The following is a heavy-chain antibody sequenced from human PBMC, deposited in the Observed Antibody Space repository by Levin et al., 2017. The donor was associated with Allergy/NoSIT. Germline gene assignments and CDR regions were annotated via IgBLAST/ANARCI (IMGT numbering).Heavy chain of an antibody. J-gene: IGHJ4*02. Sequence: PSETLSLTCTVSGGSISSSTYYWGWIRQPPGKGLEWIGSIYDSDNTYYNPSLKSRVTISVDTSKNQFSLKLSSVTAADTAVYYCARQIGYRAAGGTQTGRYYFDYWGQGTLVTVSS. CDR3: ARQIGYRAAGGTQTGRYYFDY. CDR1: GGSISSSTYY. D-gene: IGHD6-13*01. V-gene: IGHV4-39*01. CDR2: IYDSDNT.